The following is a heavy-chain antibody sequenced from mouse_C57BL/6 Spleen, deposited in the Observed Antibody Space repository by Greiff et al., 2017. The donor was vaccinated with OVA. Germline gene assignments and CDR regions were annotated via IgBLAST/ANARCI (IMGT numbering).Heavy chain of an antibody. D-gene: IGHD2-3*01. CDR3: ARFDGFFAY. V-gene: IGHV1-43*01. CDR2: INPSTGGT. J-gene: IGHJ3*01. CDR1: GYSFTGYY. Sequence: EVQRVESGPELVKPGASVKISCKASGYSFTGYYMHWVKQSSEKSLEWIGEINPSTGGTSYNQKFKGKATLTVDKSSSTAYMQLKSLTSEDSAVYYCARFDGFFAYWGQGTLVTVSA.